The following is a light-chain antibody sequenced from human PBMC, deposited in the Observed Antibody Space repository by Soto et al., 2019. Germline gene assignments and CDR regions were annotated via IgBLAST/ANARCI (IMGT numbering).Light chain of an antibody. CDR2: NVS. Sequence: QSALTQPASVSGSPGQSITISCTGTSSDVGGYNYVSWYQQHPGKAPKLMIYNVSNRPSGVSNRFSGSKSGNTASLTISGLQAEDEGHYYCSSFTITNTVLFGGGTKRTVL. V-gene: IGLV2-14*01. CDR1: SSDVGGYNY. J-gene: IGLJ2*01. CDR3: SSFTITNTVL.